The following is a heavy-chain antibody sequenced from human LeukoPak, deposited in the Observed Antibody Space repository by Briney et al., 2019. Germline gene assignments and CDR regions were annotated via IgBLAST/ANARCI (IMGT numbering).Heavy chain of an antibody. CDR2: IYYSGST. V-gene: IGHV4-59*08. J-gene: IGHJ4*02. CDR1: GGSISSYY. CDR3: ARGTIAVAGTVFDY. Sequence: PSETLSLTCTVSGGSISSYYWSWIRQPPGKGLEWIGYIYYSGSTYYNPSLKSRVTISVDTSKNQFSLKLSSVTAADTAVYYCARGTIAVAGTVFDYWGQGTLVTVSS. D-gene: IGHD6-19*01.